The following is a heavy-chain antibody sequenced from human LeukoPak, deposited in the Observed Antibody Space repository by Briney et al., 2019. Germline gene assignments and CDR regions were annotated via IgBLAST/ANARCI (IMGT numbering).Heavy chain of an antibody. CDR1: SGSIRSYY. Sequence: PSETLSLTCTVSSGSIRSYYWTWLRQPPGKGLEWIGDISYSGSTNYNPSLKSRVTISVDTSKNQFSLKLSSVTAADTAVYYCARGTDYDNGDYWGQGTLVTVSS. CDR3: ARGTDYDNGDY. D-gene: IGHD3-22*01. J-gene: IGHJ4*02. CDR2: ISYSGST. V-gene: IGHV4-59*08.